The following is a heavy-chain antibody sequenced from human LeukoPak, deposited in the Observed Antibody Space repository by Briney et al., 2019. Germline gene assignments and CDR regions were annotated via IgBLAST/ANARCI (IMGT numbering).Heavy chain of an antibody. V-gene: IGHV3-53*01. D-gene: IGHD6-13*01. CDR1: GVTVSSNY. J-gene: IGHJ4*02. CDR2: IYSGGST. Sequence: QPGGSLRLSCAASGVTVSSNYMSWVRQAPGKGLEWVSVIYSGGSTYYADSVKGRFTISRDNSKNTLYLQMNSLRAEDTAVYYCARDRPAAGIGYWGQGTLVTVSS. CDR3: ARDRPAAGIGY.